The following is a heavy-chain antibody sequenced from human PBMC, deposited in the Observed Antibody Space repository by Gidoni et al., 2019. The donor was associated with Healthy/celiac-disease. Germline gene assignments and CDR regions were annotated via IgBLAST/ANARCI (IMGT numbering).Heavy chain of an antibody. CDR3: ARPEYSSPHPDY. CDR1: GFPFSSYW. D-gene: IGHD6-6*01. J-gene: IGHJ4*02. V-gene: IGHV3-7*01. Sequence: EVQLVESGGGLVQPGGSLRLSCAASGFPFSSYWMSWVRQAPGKGLEWVANIKQDGSEKYYVDSVKGRFTISRDNAKNSLYLQMNSLRAEDTAVYYCARPEYSSPHPDYWGQGTLVTVSS. CDR2: IKQDGSEK.